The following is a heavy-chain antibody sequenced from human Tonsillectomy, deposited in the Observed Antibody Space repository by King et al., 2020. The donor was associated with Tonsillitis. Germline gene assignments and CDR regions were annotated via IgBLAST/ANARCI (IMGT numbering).Heavy chain of an antibody. D-gene: IGHD4-17*01. J-gene: IGHJ4*02. CDR2: IYHSGPP. V-gene: IGHV4-31*03. CDR1: GDSLTSGGCF. CDR3: ARNRDYGDYVDF. Sequence: QLQESGPGLVRPSQTLSLICSVSGDSLTSGGCFWSWIRQHPDKGLEWIGSIYHSGPPYHTPSLRSRLFMSVDTSKNQFSLRLTSVTAADTAVYYCARNRDYGDYVDFWGQGTLVAVSS.